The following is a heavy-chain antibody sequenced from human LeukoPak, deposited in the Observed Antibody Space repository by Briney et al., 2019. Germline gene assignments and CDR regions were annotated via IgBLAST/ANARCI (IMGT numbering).Heavy chain of an antibody. V-gene: IGHV3-23*01. CDR2: ISGSGGST. Sequence: GGSLRLSCAASGFTFSSYAMSWVRQAPGKGLEGVSAISGSGGSTYYADSVKGRFTISRENSKKTLYLQINSLRAEERAGYYFAKVLVGAKGSFDYWGQGTLVTVSS. J-gene: IGHJ4*02. CDR1: GFTFSSYA. D-gene: IGHD1-26*01. CDR3: AKVLVGAKGSFDY.